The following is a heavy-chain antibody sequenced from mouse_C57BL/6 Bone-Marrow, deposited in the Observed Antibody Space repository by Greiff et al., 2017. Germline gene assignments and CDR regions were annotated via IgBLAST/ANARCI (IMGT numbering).Heavy chain of an antibody. CDR3: TRSLIYYGTNY. V-gene: IGHV14-2*01. Sequence: VQLQQSGAELVKPGASVKLSCTASGFNIKDYYIHWVKQRTEQGLEWIGRIDPEDGETKYAPKFQDKATITADTSSNQAYLQLSSLTSEDTAVYYCTRSLIYYGTNYWGQGTTLTVSS. J-gene: IGHJ2*01. CDR1: GFNIKDYY. D-gene: IGHD1-1*01. CDR2: IDPEDGET.